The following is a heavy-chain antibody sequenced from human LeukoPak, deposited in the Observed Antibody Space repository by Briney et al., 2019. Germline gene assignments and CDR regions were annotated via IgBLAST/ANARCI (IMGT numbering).Heavy chain of an antibody. Sequence: SETLSLTCTVSGGSISSYYWSWIRQPPGKGLEWIGYIYYSGSTNYNPSLKSRVTISVETSKNQFSLKLSSVTAADTAVYYCARDPIRGYDILTGYYHSGMDVWGKGTTVTVSS. V-gene: IGHV4-59*01. CDR2: IYYSGST. CDR1: GGSISSYY. D-gene: IGHD3-9*01. CDR3: ARDPIRGYDILTGYYHSGMDV. J-gene: IGHJ6*04.